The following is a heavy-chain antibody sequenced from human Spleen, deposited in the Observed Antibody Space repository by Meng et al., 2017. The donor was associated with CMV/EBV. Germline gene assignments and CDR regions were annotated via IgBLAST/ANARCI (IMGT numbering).Heavy chain of an antibody. CDR3: AKDPSGGFYDFLDY. Sequence: ASGFPLSRSAMILVRRAPGQGLEWVSGFPGSRGSTYYADSLQRRFTISRDKSTNTLSLQMNSLRAEDTAVYYCAKDPSGGFYDFLDYWGQGTLVTVSS. V-gene: IGHV3-23*01. CDR1: GFPLSRSA. CDR2: FPGSRGST. D-gene: IGHD3-3*01. J-gene: IGHJ4*02.